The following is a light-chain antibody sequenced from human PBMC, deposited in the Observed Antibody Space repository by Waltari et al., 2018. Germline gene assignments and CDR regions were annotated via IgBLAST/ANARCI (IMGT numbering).Light chain of an antibody. Sequence: QSALTQPASVSGSPGQSITISCTGTSSDIGTYNCVSWYQQLPGKAPKLMISEVSNRPSGLSIRFSGSKSGNTASLTIFELQVEDEGDYYCSSYTNSDTWVFGGGTKVIVL. CDR1: SSDIGTYNC. J-gene: IGLJ2*01. CDR3: SSYTNSDTWV. CDR2: EVS. V-gene: IGLV2-14*01.